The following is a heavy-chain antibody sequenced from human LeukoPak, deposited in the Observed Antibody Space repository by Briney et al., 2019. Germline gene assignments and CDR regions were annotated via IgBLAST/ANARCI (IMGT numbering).Heavy chain of an antibody. CDR1: GGSISSGSYY. CDR2: IYTSGST. D-gene: IGHD6-13*01. Sequence: SQTLSLTCTVSGGSISSGSYYWSWIRQPAGKGLEWIGRIYTSGSTNYNPSLKSRVTMSVDTSKNQFSLKLSSVTAADTAVYYCAGDWSRIAAAGTLYWFDPWGQGTLVTVSS. J-gene: IGHJ5*02. CDR3: AGDWSRIAAAGTLYWFDP. V-gene: IGHV4-61*02.